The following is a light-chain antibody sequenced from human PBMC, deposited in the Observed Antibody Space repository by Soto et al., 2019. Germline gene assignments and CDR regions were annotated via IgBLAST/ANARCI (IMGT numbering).Light chain of an antibody. J-gene: IGLJ2*01. CDR3: SSYTTSSTLVV. CDR1: SSDVGAYNY. Sequence: QSALTQPASVSGSPGQSITICCTGTSSDVGAYNYVSWFQQHPGKAPKLMIYEVSYRPSGVSNRFSGSKSGNTASLTISGLQAEDEADYYCSSYTTSSTLVVFGGGTKLTVL. V-gene: IGLV2-14*01. CDR2: EVS.